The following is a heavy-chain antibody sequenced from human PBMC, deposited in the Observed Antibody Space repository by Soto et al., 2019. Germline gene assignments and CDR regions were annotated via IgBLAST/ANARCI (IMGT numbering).Heavy chain of an antibody. D-gene: IGHD2-21*01. CDR1: C. CDR3: ARDPLIRAFDY. V-gene: IGHV3-11*01. J-gene: IGHJ4*02. Sequence: CGSWISQAPGKGLEWVSYISSSGSTIYYADSVKGRFTISRDNAKNSLYLQMNSLRAEDTAVYYCARDPLIRAFDYWGQGTLVTVSS. CDR2: ISSSGSTI.